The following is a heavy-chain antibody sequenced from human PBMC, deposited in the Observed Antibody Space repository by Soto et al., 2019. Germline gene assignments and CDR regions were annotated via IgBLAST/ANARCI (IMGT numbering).Heavy chain of an antibody. V-gene: IGHV1-69*06. CDR3: ARRDTGGVRRYFDN. J-gene: IGHJ4*02. D-gene: IGHD3-10*01. CDR1: GGTLTNFINYP. Sequence: QMQLVQSGAEVKKPGSSVKVSCKASGGTLTNFINYPINWVRQAPGQGLEWMGGIVPNIGTVNYAQKFQGRVTINADKSTGTAYMELSSLRSEDTALYYCARRDTGGVRRYFDNWGQGTLVTVAS. CDR2: IVPNIGTV.